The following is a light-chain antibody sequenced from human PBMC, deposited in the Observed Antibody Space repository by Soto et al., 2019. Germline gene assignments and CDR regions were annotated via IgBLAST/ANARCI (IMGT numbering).Light chain of an antibody. J-gene: IGKJ5*01. V-gene: IGKV3-20*01. CDR1: QSVSSSY. CDR3: QQYGSSLIT. CDR2: GAS. Sequence: EIVLTQSPGTLSLSPGERATLACRASQSVSSSYLAWYQQKPGQAPGLLIYGASSRATGIPDRFSGSGSGTDFTLTISRLEPEDFAVYYCQQYGSSLITFGQGRRLEIK.